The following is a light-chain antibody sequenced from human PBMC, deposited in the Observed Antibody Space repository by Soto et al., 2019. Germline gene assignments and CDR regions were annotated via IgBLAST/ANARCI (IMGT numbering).Light chain of an antibody. V-gene: IGLV1-40*01. CDR2: GNT. Sequence: QLVLTQPPSVSGAPGQRVTISCTGSSSNIGAGYDVHWYQQLPGRAPKLLIYGNTHRPSGVPDRFSGSKSGTSASLAITGLQAEDEADYYCLSFDSSLSVVFGGGTKVTVL. J-gene: IGLJ2*01. CDR1: SSNIGAGYD. CDR3: LSFDSSLSVV.